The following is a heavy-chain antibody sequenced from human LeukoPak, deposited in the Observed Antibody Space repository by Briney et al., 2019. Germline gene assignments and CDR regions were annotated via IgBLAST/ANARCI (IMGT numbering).Heavy chain of an antibody. V-gene: IGHV4-4*07. J-gene: IGHJ6*02. Sequence: SETLSLTCTVPGGSISSYYWSWIRQPAGKGLEWIGRIYTSGSTNYNPSLKSRVTMSVDTSKNQFSLKLSSVTAADTAVYYCARLHFGVGPDYYYYYGMDVWGQGTTVTVSS. CDR3: ARLHFGVGPDYYYYYGMDV. D-gene: IGHD3-3*01. CDR2: IYTSGST. CDR1: GGSISSYY.